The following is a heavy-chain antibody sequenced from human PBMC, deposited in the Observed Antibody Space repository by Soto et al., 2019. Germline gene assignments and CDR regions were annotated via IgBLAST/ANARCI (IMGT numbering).Heavy chain of an antibody. V-gene: IGHV1-18*04. J-gene: IGHJ4*02. D-gene: IGHD1-26*01. Sequence: QVQLVQSGTEVKKPGASVKVSCKTSGYTFSYYGISWVRQAPGQGLEWMGWIRVHNGNTNYAQKFQGRVTMTTDTSTSTAYMELRSLRSDDTAVYYCARDLIMGATLDQWGQGTLVTVSS. CDR1: GYTFSYYG. CDR3: ARDLIMGATLDQ. CDR2: IRVHNGNT.